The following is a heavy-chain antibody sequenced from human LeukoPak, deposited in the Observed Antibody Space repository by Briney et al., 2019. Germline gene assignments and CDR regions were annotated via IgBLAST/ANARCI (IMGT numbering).Heavy chain of an antibody. J-gene: IGHJ4*02. V-gene: IGHV3-9*01. Sequence: SLRPSCAASGFTFDDYVMHWVRQAPGKGLEWVSTISWNTFTVRYADSVKGRFTISRDNAKNSLYLQMNSLRTEDTALYYCAKGLRYFDWADYWGQGTLVTVSS. D-gene: IGHD3-9*01. CDR1: GFTFDDYV. CDR2: ISWNTFTV. CDR3: AKGLRYFDWADY.